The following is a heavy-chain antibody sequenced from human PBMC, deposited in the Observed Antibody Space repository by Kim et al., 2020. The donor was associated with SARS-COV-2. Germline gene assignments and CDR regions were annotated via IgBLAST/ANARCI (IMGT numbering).Heavy chain of an antibody. J-gene: IGHJ5*02. D-gene: IGHD3-9*01. Sequence: SETLSLTCAVYGGSFSGYYWSWIRQPPGKGLEWIGEINHSGSTNYNPSLKSRVTISVDTSKNQFSLKLSSVTAADTAVYYCARGSLLRYFDWLSVRVSWFDPWGQGTLVTVSS. CDR1: GGSFSGYY. CDR2: INHSGST. V-gene: IGHV4-34*01. CDR3: ARGSLLRYFDWLSVRVSWFDP.